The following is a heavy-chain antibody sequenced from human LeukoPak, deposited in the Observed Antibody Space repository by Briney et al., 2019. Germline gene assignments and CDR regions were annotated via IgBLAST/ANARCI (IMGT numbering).Heavy chain of an antibody. J-gene: IGHJ4*02. CDR3: ARAGDYCSSTSSEDLFDY. CDR1: GGTFSSYA. CDR2: IIPIFGTA. D-gene: IGHD2-2*01. Sequence: ASVKVSCKASGGTFSSYAISWVRQAPGQGLEWMGGIIPIFGTADYAQKFQGRVTITADESTSTAYLELSSLRSEDTAVYYCARAGDYCSSTSSEDLFDYWGQGTLVTVSS. V-gene: IGHV1-69*01.